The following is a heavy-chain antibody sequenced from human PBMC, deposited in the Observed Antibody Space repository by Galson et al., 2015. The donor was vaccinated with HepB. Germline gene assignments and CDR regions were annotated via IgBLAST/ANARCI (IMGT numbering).Heavy chain of an antibody. CDR1: GYSFTSYW. V-gene: IGHV5-51*03. CDR3: ARRGIAVAGVEAFHGVEAFDI. J-gene: IGHJ3*02. Sequence: QSGAEVKKPGESLKISCKGSGYSFTSYWIGWVRQMPGKGLEWMGIIYPGDSDTRYSPSFQGQVTISADKSISTAYLQWSSLKASDTAMYYCARRGIAVAGVEAFHGVEAFDIWGQGTMVTVSS. D-gene: IGHD6-19*01. CDR2: IYPGDSDT.